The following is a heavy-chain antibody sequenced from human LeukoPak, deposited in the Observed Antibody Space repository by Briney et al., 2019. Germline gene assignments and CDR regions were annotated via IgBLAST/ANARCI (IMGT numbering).Heavy chain of an antibody. Sequence: ASVKVSCKASGYTFTGYYMHWVRQAPGQGLEWMGWINPNSGGTNYAQKFQGRVTMTRDTSISTAYMELSRLRSDDTAVYYCARDRRPGIAVAGSKKQGKNWFDPWGQGTLVTVSS. CDR3: ARDRRPGIAVAGSKKQGKNWFDP. CDR2: INPNSGGT. CDR1: GYTFTGYY. D-gene: IGHD6-19*01. J-gene: IGHJ5*02. V-gene: IGHV1-2*02.